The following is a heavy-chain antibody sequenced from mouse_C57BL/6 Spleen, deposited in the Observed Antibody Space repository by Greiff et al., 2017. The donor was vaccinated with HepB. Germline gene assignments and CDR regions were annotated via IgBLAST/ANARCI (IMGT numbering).Heavy chain of an antibody. D-gene: IGHD2-4*01. V-gene: IGHV5-6*01. J-gene: IGHJ4*01. CDR2: ISSGGSYT. CDR1: GFTFSSYG. Sequence: VQLKESGGDLVKPGGSLKLSCAASGFTFSSYGMSWVRQTPDKRLEWVATISSGGSYTYYPDSVKGRFTISRDNAKNTLYLQMSSLKSEDTAMYYCARQDDYDGYAMDYWGQGTSVTVSS. CDR3: ARQDDYDGYAMDY.